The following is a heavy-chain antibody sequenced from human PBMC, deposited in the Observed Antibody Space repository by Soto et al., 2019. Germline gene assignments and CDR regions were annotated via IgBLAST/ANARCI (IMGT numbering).Heavy chain of an antibody. V-gene: IGHV1-3*01. J-gene: IGHJ4*02. CDR1: GYTFTSYA. Sequence: ASVKVSCKASGYTFTSYAMHWVRQAPGQRLEWMGWINAGNGNTKYSQKFQGRVTITRDTSASTAYMELSSLRSEDTAVYYCARDYDSSDWYYFDYWGQGTLVTVSS. CDR3: ARDYDSSDWYYFDY. D-gene: IGHD6-19*01. CDR2: INAGNGNT.